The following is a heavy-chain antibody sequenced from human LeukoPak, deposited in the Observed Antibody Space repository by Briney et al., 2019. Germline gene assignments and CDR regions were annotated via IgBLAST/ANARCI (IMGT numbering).Heavy chain of an antibody. Sequence: PSETLSLTCAVSGGSISSSNWWSWVRQPPGKGLEWIGEIYHSGSTNYNPSLKSRVTISVDKSKNQFSLKLSSVTAADTAVYYCARSERYSSGWYFYFDYWGQGTLITVSS. J-gene: IGHJ4*02. D-gene: IGHD6-19*01. CDR3: ARSERYSSGWYFYFDY. V-gene: IGHV4-4*02. CDR1: GGSISSSNW. CDR2: IYHSGST.